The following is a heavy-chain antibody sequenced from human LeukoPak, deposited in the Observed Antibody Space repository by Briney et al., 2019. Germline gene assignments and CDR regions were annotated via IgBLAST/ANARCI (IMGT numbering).Heavy chain of an antibody. CDR3: ARGLEMATIYFFDY. CDR2: IYHSGST. CDR1: GGSISSGGYS. J-gene: IGHJ4*02. Sequence: PSQTLSLTCAVSGGSISSGGYSWSWIRQPPGKGLEWIGEIYHSGSTNYNPSLKSRVTISVDKSKNQFSLKLSSVTAADTAVYYCARGLEMATIYFFDYWGQGTLVTVSS. V-gene: IGHV4-30-2*01. D-gene: IGHD5-24*01.